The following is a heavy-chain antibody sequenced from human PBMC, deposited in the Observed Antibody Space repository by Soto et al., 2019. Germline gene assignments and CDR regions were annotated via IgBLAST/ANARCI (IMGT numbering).Heavy chain of an antibody. CDR1: GGSFSGYY. D-gene: IGHD3-10*01. CDR3: ARGGGSGFYYYYYGMDV. Sequence: SETLSLTCAVYGGSFSGYYWSWIRQPPGKGLEWIGEINHSGSTNYNPSLKSRVTISVDTSKNQFSLKLSSVTAADTAVYYCARGGGSGFYYYYYGMDVWGQGTTVTVSS. CDR2: INHSGST. J-gene: IGHJ6*02. V-gene: IGHV4-34*01.